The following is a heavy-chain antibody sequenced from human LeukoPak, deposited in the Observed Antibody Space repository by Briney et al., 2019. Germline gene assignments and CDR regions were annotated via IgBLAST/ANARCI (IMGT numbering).Heavy chain of an antibody. Sequence: ASVRVSCKASGYTFTSYGISWVRQAPGQGLEWMGWISAYNGNTNDAQKLQGRVTMTTDTSTSTAYMELRSLRSDDTAVYYCARVYGDIVLMVYAISDYWGQGTLVTVSS. D-gene: IGHD2-8*01. CDR3: ARVYGDIVLMVYAISDY. CDR1: GYTFTSYG. J-gene: IGHJ4*02. V-gene: IGHV1-18*01. CDR2: ISAYNGNT.